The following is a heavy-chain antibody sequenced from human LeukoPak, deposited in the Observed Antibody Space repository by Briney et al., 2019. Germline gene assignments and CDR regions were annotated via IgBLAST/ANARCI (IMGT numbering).Heavy chain of an antibody. CDR3: ARDQGEGTYYYDSSGYWNWFDP. Sequence: SQTLSLTCIVSRGSISRGSYYWSSVRQPAGRGLEWIVCIYTRGSTNYHPSLKSRVTISVDTSKYQFSRKLSSVTAAVTAVYYCARDQGEGTYYYDSSGYWNWFDPWGQGTLVTVSS. J-gene: IGHJ5*01. D-gene: IGHD3-22*01. CDR1: RGSISRGSYY. V-gene: IGHV4-61*02. CDR2: IYTRGST.